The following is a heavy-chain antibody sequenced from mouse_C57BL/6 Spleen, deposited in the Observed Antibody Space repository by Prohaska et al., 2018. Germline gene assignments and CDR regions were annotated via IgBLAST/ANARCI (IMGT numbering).Heavy chain of an antibody. Sequence: TRGLSCEGSGFTFSGFWMSWVRQTPGTNLERIGDINSDGSAINYAPSIKDRFTIFRDNDKSTLYLQMSNVRSEDTATYFCMRYGLRYWYFDVWGTGTTVTVSS. D-gene: IGHD1-1*01. V-gene: IGHV11-2*01. J-gene: IGHJ1*03. CDR3: MRYGLRYWYFDV. CDR2: INSDGSAI. CDR1: GFTFSGFW.